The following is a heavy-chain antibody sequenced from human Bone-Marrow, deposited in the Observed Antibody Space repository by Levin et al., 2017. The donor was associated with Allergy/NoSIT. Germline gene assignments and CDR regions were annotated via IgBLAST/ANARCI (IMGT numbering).Heavy chain of an antibody. CDR1: GFTFSSYS. D-gene: IGHD2-15*01. CDR3: ARGSYCSGGSCLHFDY. J-gene: IGHJ4*02. V-gene: IGHV3-21*01. Sequence: PGGSLRLSCAASGFTFSSYSMNWVRQAPGKGLEWVSSISSSSSYIYYADSVKGRFTISRDNAKNSLYLQMNSLRAEDTAVYYCARGSYCSGGSCLHFDYWGQGTLVTVSS. CDR2: ISSSSSYI.